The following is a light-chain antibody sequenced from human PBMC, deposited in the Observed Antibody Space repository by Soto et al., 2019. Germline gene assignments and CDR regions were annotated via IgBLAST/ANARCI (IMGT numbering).Light chain of an antibody. CDR2: SNN. CDR3: ASWDDRLGAVI. Sequence: QSALTQPPSASGTPGQRVFISCSGSSSNIGGTNYAYWYQQLPGAAPKLLMHSNNLRPSGVPERISGSKSGTSASLAISGLRSEDEAVHYCASWDDRLGAVIFGGGTKSPS. V-gene: IGLV1-47*02. CDR1: SSNIGGTNY. J-gene: IGLJ2*01.